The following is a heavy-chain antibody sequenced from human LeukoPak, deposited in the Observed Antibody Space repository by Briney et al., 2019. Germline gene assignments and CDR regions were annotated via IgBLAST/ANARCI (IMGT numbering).Heavy chain of an antibody. D-gene: IGHD3-3*01. J-gene: IGHJ5*02. CDR3: SRDQRLKGPYDFWSGGCWFDP. V-gene: IGHV4-61*02. CDR2: IYTSGST. CDR1: GGSISSGSYY. Sequence: PSETLSLICTVSGGSISSGSYYWSWIRQPAGKGLEWIGRIYTSGSTNYNPSLKSRVTISVDTSKNQFSLKLSSVTAADTAVYYCSRDQRLKGPYDFWSGGCWFDPWGQGTLVTVSS.